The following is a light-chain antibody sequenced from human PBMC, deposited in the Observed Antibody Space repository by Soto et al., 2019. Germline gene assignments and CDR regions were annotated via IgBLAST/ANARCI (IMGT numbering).Light chain of an antibody. CDR1: SSDVGAYDY. CDR3: TSYSGITTLGV. V-gene: IGLV2-14*03. Sequence: QSALTQPACVSGSPGQSITISCTGTSSDVGAYDYVSWYQQHPGTAPKLIIYDVSHRPSGVSDRFSGSKSGNTASLTISGLQAEDEANYYCTSYSGITTLGVFGTGTKVTVL. CDR2: DVS. J-gene: IGLJ1*01.